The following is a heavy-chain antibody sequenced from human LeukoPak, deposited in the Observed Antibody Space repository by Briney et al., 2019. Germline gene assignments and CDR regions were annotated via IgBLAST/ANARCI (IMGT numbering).Heavy chain of an antibody. Sequence: ASVKVSCKASGYTFTGYYMHWVRQAPGQGLEWMGWINPNSGGTNYAQKFQGRVTMTRDTSISTAYMELSRLRSDDTAVYYCARVEWRDGYIDYFDYWGQGTLVTVSS. CDR2: INPNSGGT. J-gene: IGHJ4*02. CDR3: ARVEWRDGYIDYFDY. V-gene: IGHV1-2*02. CDR1: GYTFTGYY. D-gene: IGHD5-24*01.